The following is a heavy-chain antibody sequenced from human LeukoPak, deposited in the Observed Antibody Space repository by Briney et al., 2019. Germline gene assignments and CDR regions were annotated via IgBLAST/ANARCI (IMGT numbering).Heavy chain of an antibody. Sequence: GRSLRLSCAASGFTFSSYAMHWVRQAPGKGLEWVAVISYDGSNKYYADSVKGRFTISRDNSKNTLYLQMNSLRAEDTAVYYCAKDPGESLRGYHMDVWGKGTTVTASS. D-gene: IGHD3-10*01. CDR2: ISYDGSNK. J-gene: IGHJ6*03. CDR3: AKDPGESLRGYHMDV. CDR1: GFTFSSYA. V-gene: IGHV3-30-3*01.